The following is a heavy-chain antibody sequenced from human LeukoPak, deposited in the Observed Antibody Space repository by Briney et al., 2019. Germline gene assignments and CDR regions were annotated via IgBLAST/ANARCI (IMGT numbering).Heavy chain of an antibody. CDR2: IHSDGSST. J-gene: IGHJ4*02. CDR1: GFTFSSYW. Sequence: QPGGSLRLSCAASGFTFSSYWMHWVRQAPGEGLVWVSRIHSDGSSTNYADSLKGRFTIPRDNAKNTLYLQMNSLRAEDTAVYYCARASNYGFDYWGQGTLVTVSS. V-gene: IGHV3-74*01. D-gene: IGHD3-16*01. CDR3: ARASNYGFDY.